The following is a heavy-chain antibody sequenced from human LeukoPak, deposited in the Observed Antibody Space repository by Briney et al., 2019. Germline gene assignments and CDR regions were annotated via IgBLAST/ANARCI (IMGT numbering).Heavy chain of an antibody. D-gene: IGHD3-10*01. CDR3: ARQIMVRGVIITNYYYYGMDV. J-gene: IGHJ6*02. CDR2: IYYSGST. CDR1: GDSISSGDYY. V-gene: IGHV4-30-4*01. Sequence: SETLTLTCTVSGDSISSGDYYWSWIRQPPGKGLEWIGYIYYSGSTYYNPSLKSRVTISVDTSKNQFSLKLSSVTAADTAVYHCARQIMVRGVIITNYYYYGMDVWGQGTTVTVSS.